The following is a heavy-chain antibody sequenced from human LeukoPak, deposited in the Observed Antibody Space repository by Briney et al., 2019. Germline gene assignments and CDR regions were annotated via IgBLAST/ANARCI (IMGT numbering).Heavy chain of an antibody. V-gene: IGHV3-48*01. CDR3: ARENFGEHRWFDP. CDR1: GFTFGSFG. J-gene: IGHJ5*02. Sequence: PGGSLRLSCAACGFTFGSFGMNWVRQAPGKGLEWGSYISSSRSTIYYADSVNGRFIISRDNAKNSLYLQMNSLRAEDTAVYYCARENFGEHRWFDPWGQGTLVTVSS. D-gene: IGHD3-10*01. CDR2: ISSSRSTI.